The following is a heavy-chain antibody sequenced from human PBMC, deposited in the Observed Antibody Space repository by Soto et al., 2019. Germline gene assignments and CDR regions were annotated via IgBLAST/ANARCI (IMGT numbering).Heavy chain of an antibody. V-gene: IGHV4-34*01. J-gene: IGHJ5*02. CDR3: ATRITVFGLLIPPFDP. CDR1: GGSVNGYY. Sequence: SETLSLTCAVYGGSVNGYYWNWIRRPPGKGLEWIGEINHTGGTHYNPSLKSRVTMSVDTSKNQFSLRLSSVTAADTAIYYCATRITVFGLLIPPFDPWGQGTQVTVSS. D-gene: IGHD3-3*01. CDR2: INHTGGT.